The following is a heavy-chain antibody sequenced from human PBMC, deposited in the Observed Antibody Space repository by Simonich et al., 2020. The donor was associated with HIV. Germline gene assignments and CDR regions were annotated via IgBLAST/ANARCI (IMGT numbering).Heavy chain of an antibody. V-gene: IGHV4-4*02. CDR2: IYHSGST. CDR1: GGSISSSNW. Sequence: QVQLQESGPGLVKPSGTLSLTCAVSGGSISSSNWWSWVRQPPGKGLEWIGEIYHSGSTKYNPSRKSRVSITVDKSKDEFSLKLTSVTAADTAVYYCARRGSVSSGSPRYFDSWGHGTLVTVSS. D-gene: IGHD3-10*01. CDR3: ARRGSVSSGSPRYFDS. J-gene: IGHJ4*01.